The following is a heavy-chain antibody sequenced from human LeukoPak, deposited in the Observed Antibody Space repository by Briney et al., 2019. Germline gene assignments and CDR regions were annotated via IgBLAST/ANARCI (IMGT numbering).Heavy chain of an antibody. CDR1: GFTFSSYA. D-gene: IGHD5-24*01. CDR3: ARVRNGFRDYRGYSDY. V-gene: IGHV3-30*04. J-gene: IGHJ4*02. Sequence: PGGSLRLSCAASGFTFSSYAMHWVRQAPGKGLEWVAVISYDGSNKYYADSVKGRFTISRDNSKNTLYLQMNSLRAEDTAVYYCARVRNGFRDYRGYSDYWGQGTLVTVSS. CDR2: ISYDGSNK.